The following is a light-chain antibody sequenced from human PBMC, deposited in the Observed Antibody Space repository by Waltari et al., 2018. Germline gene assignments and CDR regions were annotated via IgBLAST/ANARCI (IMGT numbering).Light chain of an antibody. J-gene: IGLJ2*01. Sequence: QSALTQPASVSGSPGQSITISCAGSSTDVGSSDYVSWYQQYPDHVPKLLIHDVSKRPSGISPRFSGSKSGNTASLTISGLQADDEADYYCSAHTITLHVVFGGGTK. CDR3: SAHTITLHVV. CDR2: DVS. CDR1: STDVGSSDY. V-gene: IGLV2-14*03.